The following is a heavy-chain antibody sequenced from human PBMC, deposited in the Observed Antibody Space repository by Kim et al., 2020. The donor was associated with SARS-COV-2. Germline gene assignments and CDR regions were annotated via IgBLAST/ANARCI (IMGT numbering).Heavy chain of an antibody. Sequence: KGRLTISRHNSKNTLYLQMNSLRAEDTAVYYCARDYYDSSGYYYYYYGMDVWGQGTTVTVSS. V-gene: IGHV3-53*04. D-gene: IGHD3-22*01. J-gene: IGHJ6*02. CDR3: ARDYYDSSGYYYYYYGMDV.